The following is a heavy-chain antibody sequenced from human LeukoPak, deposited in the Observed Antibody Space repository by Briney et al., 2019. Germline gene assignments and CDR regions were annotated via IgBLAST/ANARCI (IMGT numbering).Heavy chain of an antibody. D-gene: IGHD1-1*01. J-gene: IGHJ6*03. V-gene: IGHV4-59*01. CDR3: ARGRVSSSTWYSTYYYYFYMDV. CDR1: DDSITMYY. CDR2: VDHTGST. Sequence: SSETLSLTCSVSDDSITMYYWTWIRQPPGKGLEWIGCVDHTGSTNFNPSLNGRVSISRDTTKNLFSLRLRSVTAADTAVYFCARGRVSSSTWYSTYYYYFYMDVWGKGTTVTVSS.